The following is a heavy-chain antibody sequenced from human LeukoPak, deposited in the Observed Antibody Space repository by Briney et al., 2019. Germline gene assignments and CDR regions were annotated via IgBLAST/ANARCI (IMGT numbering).Heavy chain of an antibody. J-gene: IGHJ3*02. Sequence: PSETLSLTCTVSGGSISSSSYYWGWIRQPPGKGLEWIGSIYYSGSTYYNPSLKSRVTISVDTSKNQFSLKLSSVTAADTAVYYCARAPRSYYAFDIWGQGTMVTVSS. V-gene: IGHV4-39*07. CDR2: IYYSGST. D-gene: IGHD1-26*01. CDR1: GGSISSSSYY. CDR3: ARAPRSYYAFDI.